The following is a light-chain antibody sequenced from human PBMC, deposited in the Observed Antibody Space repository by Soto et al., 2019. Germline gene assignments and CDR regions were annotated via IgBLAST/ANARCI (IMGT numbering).Light chain of an antibody. CDR3: QQYNGYPIT. Sequence: DIQMTQSPSTLSASVGDRVTITCRASQSLSTWLAWYQQKPGKAPKLLIYKASSLESGVPSRFSGSGSGTEFTLTISSLQPDDFATCYCQQYNGYPITFGQGTRLEIK. V-gene: IGKV1-5*03. J-gene: IGKJ5*01. CDR1: QSLSTW. CDR2: KAS.